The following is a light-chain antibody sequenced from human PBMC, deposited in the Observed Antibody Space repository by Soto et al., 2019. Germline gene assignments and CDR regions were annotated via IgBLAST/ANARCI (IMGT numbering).Light chain of an antibody. CDR2: DVT. J-gene: IGLJ3*02. CDR3: MSPTTSVTWV. CDR1: SSDVGGYNY. V-gene: IGLV2-14*03. Sequence: QSALTQPASVSGSPGQSITISCTGTSSDVGGYNYVSWYQQHPGKAPKLIIYDVTNRPSGVSSRFSGSKSGNTASLTISGLLPEDEADYYCMSPTTSVTWVFGGGTKLTVL.